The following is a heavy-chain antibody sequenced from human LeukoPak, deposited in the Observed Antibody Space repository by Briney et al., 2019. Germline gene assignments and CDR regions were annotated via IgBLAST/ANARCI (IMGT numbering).Heavy chain of an antibody. CDR3: AKDIQWPPLYYFDY. CDR1: EFTFSSYA. CDR2: ISGSGSNT. V-gene: IGHV3-23*01. D-gene: IGHD6-19*01. J-gene: IGHJ4*02. Sequence: GGSLRLSCVASEFTFSSYAMSWVRQAPGKGLEWVSAISGSGSNTYYADSVKGRFTISRDSSKNTLYLQMGSLRPEDTALYYCAKDIQWPPLYYFDYWGQGTLVTVSS.